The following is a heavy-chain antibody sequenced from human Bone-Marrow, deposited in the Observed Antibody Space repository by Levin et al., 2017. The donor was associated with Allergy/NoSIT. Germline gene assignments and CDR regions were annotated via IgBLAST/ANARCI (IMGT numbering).Heavy chain of an antibody. J-gene: IGHJ6*02. D-gene: IGHD2/OR15-2a*01. Sequence: PGESLKISCAASGFIFSNYGMHWVRQAPGKGLEWVAAISYDGTNKYYGDDVKGRFSISRDNSKNTVYLQMNCLRTEDTAVYYCAKDREGCNGRSDTYGMEGWGQGTSVTVS. V-gene: IGHV3-30*18. CDR2: ISYDGTNK. CDR1: GFIFSNYG. CDR3: AKDREGCNGRSDTYGMEG.